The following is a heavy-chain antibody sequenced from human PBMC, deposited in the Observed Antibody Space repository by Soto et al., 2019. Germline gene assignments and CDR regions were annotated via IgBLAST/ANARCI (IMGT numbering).Heavy chain of an antibody. Sequence: SETLSLTSTVSGGSISSGDYYWSWIRQPPGKGLEWIGYIYYSGSTYYNPSLKSRVTMSVDTSKNQFSLKLSSVTAADTAVYYCAREYLELRRRKYFDYWGQGTLVTVSS. CDR2: IYYSGST. CDR3: AREYLELRRRKYFDY. CDR1: GGSISSGDYY. J-gene: IGHJ4*02. V-gene: IGHV4-30-4*01. D-gene: IGHD1-7*01.